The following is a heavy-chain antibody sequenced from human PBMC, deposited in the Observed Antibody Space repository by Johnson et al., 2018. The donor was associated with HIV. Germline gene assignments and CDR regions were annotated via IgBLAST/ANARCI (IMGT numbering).Heavy chain of an antibody. CDR1: GFTFSSYD. J-gene: IGHJ3*02. D-gene: IGHD3-22*01. Sequence: VQLVESGGGLVQPGGSLRLSCAASGFTFSSYDMHWVRQATGKGLEWVSAIGTAGDTYYPGSVKGRFTISRDNSKNSLYLQMNSLRAEDTAVYYCTTVDAFDYYEGPWAFDIWG. V-gene: IGHV3-13*01. CDR3: TTVDAFDYYEGPWAFDI. CDR2: IGTAGDT.